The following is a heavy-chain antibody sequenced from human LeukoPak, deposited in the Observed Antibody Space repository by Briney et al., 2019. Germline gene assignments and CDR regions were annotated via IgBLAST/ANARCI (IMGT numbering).Heavy chain of an antibody. CDR3: AKADYGSGTYYNVRYFDS. D-gene: IGHD3-10*01. Sequence: TGGSLRLSCVDSGFTFSSYSMNWVRQAPGKGLEWVSGISWNGGIIGYADSVKGRFTISRDNAKNSLYLQMNSLRAEDTALYYCAKADYGSGTYYNVRYFDSWGQGTLVTVSS. J-gene: IGHJ4*02. V-gene: IGHV3-9*01. CDR2: ISWNGGII. CDR1: GFTFSSYS.